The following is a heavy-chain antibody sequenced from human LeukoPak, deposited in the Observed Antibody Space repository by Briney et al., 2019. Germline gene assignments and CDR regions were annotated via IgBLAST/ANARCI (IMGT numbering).Heavy chain of an antibody. V-gene: IGHV4-4*07. D-gene: IGHD6-13*01. CDR1: GGAISSYY. CDR2: SYTSGTT. Sequence: PPQTLSLTCTVSGGAISSYYRGWIRETAGRGLGWIGRSYTSGTTDYNPSLKSRVTMSVATSKNQFSLKLSSVTAADTAVYYCARGIADPYSFDSWGQGTLVTVSS. CDR3: ARGIADPYSFDS. J-gene: IGHJ4*02.